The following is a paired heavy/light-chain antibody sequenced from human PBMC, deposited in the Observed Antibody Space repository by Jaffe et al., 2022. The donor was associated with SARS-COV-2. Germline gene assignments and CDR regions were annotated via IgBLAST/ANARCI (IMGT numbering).Heavy chain of an antibody. V-gene: IGHV1-3*01. CDR1: GYIFTNYG. CDR3: ARGGFYDFWGREYYNPNFYYHGMDV. Sequence: QVQLVQSGAEVKNPGASLRLSCRTSGYIFTNYGIYWVRQAPGQGLEWMGWINGGNGKTKYSKKFQGRVTVIRDTSASTVYMELSSLRSEDTAVYYCARGGFYDFWGREYYNPNFYYHGMDVWGQGTTVTVPS. CDR2: INGGNGKT. J-gene: IGHJ6*02. D-gene: IGHD3-3*01.
Light chain of an antibody. Sequence: QSALTQPPSASGSPGQSVTISCTGTSTDIGGYNFVSWYRQHPGKAPELLIYEVTKRPSGVPDRFSGSKSGNTASLTVSGLQAEDEADYYCSSFAVGDDQLFGGGTKLTVL. J-gene: IGLJ2*01. CDR1: STDIGGYNF. V-gene: IGLV2-8*01. CDR2: EVT. CDR3: SSFAVGDDQL.